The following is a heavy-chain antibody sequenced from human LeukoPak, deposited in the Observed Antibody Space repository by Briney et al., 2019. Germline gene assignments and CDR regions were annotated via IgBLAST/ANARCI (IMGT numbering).Heavy chain of an antibody. CDR2: IYTSGST. V-gene: IGHV4-4*09. CDR1: GGSISSYY. Sequence: PSETLSLTCTVSGGSISSYYWSWIRQPPGKGLEWIGYIYTSGSTNYNPSLKSRVTISVDTSKNQFSLKLSSVTAADTAVYYCARAGYECFDYWGQGTLVTVSS. CDR3: ARAGYECFDY. J-gene: IGHJ4*02. D-gene: IGHD5-12*01.